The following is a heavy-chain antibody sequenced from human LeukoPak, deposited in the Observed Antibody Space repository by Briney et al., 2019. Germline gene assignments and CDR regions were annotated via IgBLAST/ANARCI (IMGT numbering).Heavy chain of an antibody. Sequence: PSETLSLTCTVSGGPISSGSFLWSWIRQPAGKGLEWIGRFYTSGSTDYNPSLKSRVTISIDTSKNQFSLKLSSVTAADTAVYYCARELGGLDPWGQGTLVTVSS. CDR1: GGPISSGSFL. D-gene: IGHD3-16*01. CDR3: ARELGGLDP. CDR2: FYTSGST. V-gene: IGHV4-61*02. J-gene: IGHJ5*02.